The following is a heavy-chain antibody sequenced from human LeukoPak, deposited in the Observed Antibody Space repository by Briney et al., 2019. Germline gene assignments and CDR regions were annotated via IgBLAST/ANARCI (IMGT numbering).Heavy chain of an antibody. CDR1: GFTFSSHA. Sequence: PGGSLRLSCAASGFTFSSHAMSWVRQAPGKGLEWVSSISGSGDNRNYADSVKGRFTISRDNSKSTLHLEMNSLRAEDTAIYYCTKNPLVSGTIYFDSWGQGTLLTVSS. D-gene: IGHD6-19*01. J-gene: IGHJ4*02. CDR3: TKNPLVSGTIYFDS. V-gene: IGHV3-23*01. CDR2: ISGSGDNR.